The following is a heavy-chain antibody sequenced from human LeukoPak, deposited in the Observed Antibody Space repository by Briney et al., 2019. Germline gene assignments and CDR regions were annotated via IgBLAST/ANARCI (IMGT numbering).Heavy chain of an antibody. D-gene: IGHD2-15*01. V-gene: IGHV4-30-2*01. CDR2: IYHSGST. CDR3: ARVVRPLGNDAFDI. J-gene: IGHJ3*02. Sequence: PSQTLSLTCAVSGGSISSGGYSWSWLRQPPGKGLEWIGYIYHSGSTYYNPSLKSRVTISVDRSKNQLSLKLSSVTAADTAVYYCARVVRPLGNDAFDIWGQGTMVTVSS. CDR1: GGSISSGGYS.